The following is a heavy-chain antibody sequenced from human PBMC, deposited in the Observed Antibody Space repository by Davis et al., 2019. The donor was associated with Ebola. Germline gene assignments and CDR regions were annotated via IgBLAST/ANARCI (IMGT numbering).Heavy chain of an antibody. CDR2: IYYSGST. Sequence: GSLRLSCTVSGGSISSYYWSWIRQPPGKGLEWIGYIYYSGSTNYNPSLKSRVTISVDTSKNQFSLKLSSVTAADTAVYYCAGVTFSWFDPWGQGTLVTVSS. CDR1: GGSISSYY. J-gene: IGHJ5*02. CDR3: AGVTFSWFDP. V-gene: IGHV4-59*01.